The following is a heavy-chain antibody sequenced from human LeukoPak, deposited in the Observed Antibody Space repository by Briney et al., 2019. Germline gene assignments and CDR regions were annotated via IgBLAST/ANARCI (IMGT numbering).Heavy chain of an antibody. CDR3: ARDVVGAYGTKALDD. J-gene: IGHJ4*02. V-gene: IGHV1-69*01. CDR1: GGTFSSYL. Sequence: SVKVSCTASGGTFSSYLISWVRQAPGQGLEWMGGIIPIIGTADYIQKFQDRVTITADESTTTSYMELRSLRSDDTAVYYCARDVVGAYGTKALDDWGQGTLVTVSA. D-gene: IGHD1-26*01. CDR2: IIPIIGTA.